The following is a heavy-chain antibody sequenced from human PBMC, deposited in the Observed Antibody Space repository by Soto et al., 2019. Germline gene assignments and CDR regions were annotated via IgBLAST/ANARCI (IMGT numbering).Heavy chain of an antibody. CDR1: GFTFSTYW. V-gene: IGHV3-7*01. CDR2: INQDGSEK. Sequence: VSLRLSCAASGFTFSTYWMDWVRQTPGKGLEWVANINQDGSEKNYVDSVKGRFTISRDNAKNPLNLQMSSLTAEDSALYYCSRSLNAWGQGTLVTVSS. J-gene: IGHJ5*02. D-gene: IGHD2-8*01. CDR3: SRSLNA.